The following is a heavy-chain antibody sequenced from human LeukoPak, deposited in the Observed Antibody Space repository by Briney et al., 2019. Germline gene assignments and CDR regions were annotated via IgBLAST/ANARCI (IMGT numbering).Heavy chain of an antibody. CDR2: INHSGST. CDR1: GGSFSGYY. Sequence: SETLSLTCAVYGGSFSGYYWSWIRQPPGTGLEWIGEINHSGSTNYNPSLKSRVTISVDTSKNQYSLKLSSVTAADTAVYYCARVPGSGGYMDVWGKGTTVTVSS. J-gene: IGHJ6*03. CDR3: ARVPGSGGYMDV. D-gene: IGHD2-15*01. V-gene: IGHV4-34*01.